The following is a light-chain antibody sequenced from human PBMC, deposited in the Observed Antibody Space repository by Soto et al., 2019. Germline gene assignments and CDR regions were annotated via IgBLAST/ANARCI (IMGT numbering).Light chain of an antibody. CDR3: SSYGGNNNVI. Sequence: QSVLTQPPSASGSPGQSVTISCTGTSSDIGDYNYVSWFQHHPGKAPKLLIYDVTKRPSGVPDRFSGSKSGNTASLTVSGLQAEDESDYYCSSYGGNNNVIFGGGTQLTVL. CDR2: DVT. J-gene: IGLJ2*01. V-gene: IGLV2-8*01. CDR1: SSDIGDYNY.